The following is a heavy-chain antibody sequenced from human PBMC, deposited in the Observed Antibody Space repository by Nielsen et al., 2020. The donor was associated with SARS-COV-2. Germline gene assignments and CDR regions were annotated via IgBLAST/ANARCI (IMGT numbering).Heavy chain of an antibody. CDR3: ARGYYYGSGSTY. Sequence: SETLSLTCTVSGGSISSSSYYWGWIRQPPGKGLEWIGSIYYSGSTYYNPSLKSRVTISVDTSKNQFSLKLSSVTAADTAVYYCARGYYYGSGSTYWGQGILVTVSS. J-gene: IGHJ4*02. CDR2: IYYSGST. CDR1: GGSISSSSYY. V-gene: IGHV4-39*07. D-gene: IGHD3-10*01.